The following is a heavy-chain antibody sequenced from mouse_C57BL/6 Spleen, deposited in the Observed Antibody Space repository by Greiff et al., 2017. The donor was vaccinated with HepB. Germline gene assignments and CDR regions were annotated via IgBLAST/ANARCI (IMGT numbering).Heavy chain of an antibody. CDR1: GYTFTSYW. J-gene: IGHJ1*03. CDR2: IDPNSGGT. Sequence: QVHVKQSGAELVKPGASVKLSCKASGYTFTSYWMHWVKQRPGRGLEWIGRIDPNSGGTKYNEKFKSKATLTVDKPSSTAYMQLSSLTSEDSAVYYCARMATVVGGDWYFDVWGTGTTVTVSS. V-gene: IGHV1-72*01. D-gene: IGHD1-1*01. CDR3: ARMATVVGGDWYFDV.